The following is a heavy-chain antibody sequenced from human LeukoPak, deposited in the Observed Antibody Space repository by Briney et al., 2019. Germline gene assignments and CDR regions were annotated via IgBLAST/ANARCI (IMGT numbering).Heavy chain of an antibody. CDR2: IYYSGST. D-gene: IGHD2-2*01. CDR3: ARHRCSSTSCYDYFDY. Sequence: PSEALSLTCTVSGGSISSSSYYWGWIRQPPGKGLEWIGSIYYSGSTYYNPSLKSRVTISVDTSKNQFSLKLSSVTAADTAVYYCARHRCSSTSCYDYFDYWGQGTLVTVSS. J-gene: IGHJ4*02. CDR1: GGSISSSSYY. V-gene: IGHV4-39*01.